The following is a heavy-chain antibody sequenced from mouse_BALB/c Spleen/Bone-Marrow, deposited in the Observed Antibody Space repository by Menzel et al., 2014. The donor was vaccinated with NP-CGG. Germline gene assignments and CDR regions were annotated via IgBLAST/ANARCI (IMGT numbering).Heavy chain of an antibody. J-gene: IGHJ3*01. CDR3: VKGAYGNPFAY. CDR2: ISCYNGAT. CDR1: GYSFTGYY. Sequence: LVETGASVKISCKASGYSFTGYYMHWVKQSHGKSLEWIGYISCYNGATSYNQKFKGKATFTVDTSPSTAYMQFNSLTSEDSAVYYCVKGAYGNPFAYWGQGTLVTVSA. V-gene: IGHV1S34*01. D-gene: IGHD2-1*01.